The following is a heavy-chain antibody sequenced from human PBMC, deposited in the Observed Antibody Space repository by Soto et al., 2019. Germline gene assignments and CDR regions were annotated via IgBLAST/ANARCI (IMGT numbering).Heavy chain of an antibody. D-gene: IGHD3-16*01. V-gene: IGHV4-59*01. CDR1: GGSISRYN. J-gene: IGHJ4*02. CDR3: ARVGGDGYNFHH. Sequence: PXQTLPRPSPDSGGSISRYNRSWIRQPPGKGLDWIGYIYYSGSTNYNPSLKSRVTISVDTSKNQFSLKLSSVTAADTAVYYCARVGGDGYNFHHWGQGTLVTVSP. CDR2: IYYSGST.